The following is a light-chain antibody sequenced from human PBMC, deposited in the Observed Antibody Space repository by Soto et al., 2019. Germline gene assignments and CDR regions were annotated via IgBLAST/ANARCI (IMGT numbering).Light chain of an antibody. CDR3: QHYDPSQAWT. Sequence: IVLTQSPGTLSLSPGERATLSCRASQSVNRNHLAWYQQRPGQAPRLLIYGASSGATGVPDRFSGSGSGTDFTLIISRLEPEDSAVYYYQHYDPSQAWTFGQGTKVEIK. CDR2: GAS. CDR1: QSVNRNH. V-gene: IGKV3-20*01. J-gene: IGKJ1*01.